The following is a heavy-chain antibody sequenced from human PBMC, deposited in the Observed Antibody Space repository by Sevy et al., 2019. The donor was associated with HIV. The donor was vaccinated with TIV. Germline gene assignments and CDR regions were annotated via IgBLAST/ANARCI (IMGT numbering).Heavy chain of an antibody. D-gene: IGHD3-3*01. V-gene: IGHV1-3*04. CDR3: ARGKGGIFGVVVGQFDS. J-gene: IGHJ4*02. CDR1: GYSFTNYA. Sequence: ASVKVSCKASGYSFTNYAIHWVRQAPGQGLEWMGWIKTENGNTKYSQRFQGRVTITRHTSATTAYMEMSSLRYDDTALYVCARGKGGIFGVVVGQFDSWGQGTLVTVSS. CDR2: IKTENGNT.